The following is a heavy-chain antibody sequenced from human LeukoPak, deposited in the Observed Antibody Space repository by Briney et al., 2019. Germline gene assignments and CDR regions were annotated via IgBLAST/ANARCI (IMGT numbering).Heavy chain of an antibody. D-gene: IGHD3-22*01. J-gene: IGHJ4*02. CDR1: GYSISSGYY. Sequence: SETLSLTCTVSGYSISSGYYWGWIRQPPGKGLEWIGSIYHSGSTYYNPSLKSRVTISVDTSKNQFSLKLSSVTAADTAVYYCARDPYYYDSSGYYLVGYFDYWGQGTLVTVSS. CDR2: IYHSGST. CDR3: ARDPYYYDSSGYYLVGYFDY. V-gene: IGHV4-38-2*02.